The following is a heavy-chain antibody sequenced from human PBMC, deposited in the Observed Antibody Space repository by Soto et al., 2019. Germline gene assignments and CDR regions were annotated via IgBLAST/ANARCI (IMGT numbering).Heavy chain of an antibody. CDR3: ARVVPGAEAWFGP. D-gene: IGHD2-2*01. CDR2: ISLYSDGT. CDR1: GCTFSNYG. Sequence: ASVKVYCKTSGCTFSNYGITWVRQAPGQPLEWLGWISLYSDGTNYAQKFQGRVSMTTDTSTTTAYMELRSLRSDDTAVYYCARVVPGAEAWFGPWGQGTLVTVSS. V-gene: IGHV1-18*01. J-gene: IGHJ5*02.